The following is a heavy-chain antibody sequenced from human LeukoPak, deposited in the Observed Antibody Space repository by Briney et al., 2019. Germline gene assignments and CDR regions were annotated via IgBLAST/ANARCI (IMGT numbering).Heavy chain of an antibody. CDR3: ARDCSGSYLKDWFDP. D-gene: IGHD1-26*01. Sequence: SETLSLTCTVSGGSISNYYWSWIRQPPGKGLEWIGYIYYSGSTNYNPSLKSRVTISVDTSKNQFSLKLSSVTAADTAVYYCARDCSGSYLKDWFDPWGQGTLVTVSS. CDR1: GGSISNYY. CDR2: IYYSGST. J-gene: IGHJ5*02. V-gene: IGHV4-59*01.